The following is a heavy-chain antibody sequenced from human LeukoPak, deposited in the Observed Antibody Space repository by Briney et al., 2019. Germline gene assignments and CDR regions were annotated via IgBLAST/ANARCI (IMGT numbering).Heavy chain of an antibody. J-gene: IGHJ4*02. V-gene: IGHV4-59*12. CDR3: ARDRCSSTSCYEADY. D-gene: IGHD2-2*01. Sequence: NPSETLSLTCTVSGGSISGSYWSWIRQPPGKGLEWIGYVYYRGNTNYNPSLKSRVTISVDMSKNQFSLKLSSVTAADTAVYYCARDRCSSTSCYEADYWGQGTLVTVSS. CDR2: VYYRGNT. CDR1: GGSISGSY.